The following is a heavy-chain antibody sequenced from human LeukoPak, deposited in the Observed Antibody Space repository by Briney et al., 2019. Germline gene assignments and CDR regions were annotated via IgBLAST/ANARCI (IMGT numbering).Heavy chain of an antibody. V-gene: IGHV4-4*02. Sequence: PSETLSLTCAVSGGSISSSNWWSWVRQPPGKGLEWIGEIYRSGSTNYNPSLKSRVTISVDKSKNQFSLKLSSVTAADTAVYYCARKSYSYGYRYNWFDPWGQGTLVTVSS. CDR3: ARKSYSYGYRYNWFDP. D-gene: IGHD5-18*01. CDR1: GGSISSSNW. J-gene: IGHJ5*02. CDR2: IYRSGST.